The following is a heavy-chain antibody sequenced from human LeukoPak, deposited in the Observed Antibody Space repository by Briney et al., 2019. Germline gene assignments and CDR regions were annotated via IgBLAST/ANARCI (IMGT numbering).Heavy chain of an antibody. CDR1: GFTFSSYG. CDR2: IRFDGSKK. CDR3: ANLASPRGDYNGY. J-gene: IGHJ4*02. Sequence: GGSLRLPCAASGFTFSSYGMHWVRQAPGKGLEWVTFIRFDGSKKYYADSVKGRFTISRDNSKNTLYLQMNSLRAEDTAVYYCANLASPRGDYNGYWGQGTLVTVSS. V-gene: IGHV3-30*02. D-gene: IGHD2-8*01.